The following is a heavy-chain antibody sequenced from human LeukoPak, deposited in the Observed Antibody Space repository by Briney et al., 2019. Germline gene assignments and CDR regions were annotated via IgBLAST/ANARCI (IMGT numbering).Heavy chain of an antibody. D-gene: IGHD3-3*01. CDR3: ARSAYPDY. V-gene: IGHV3-48*03. CDR2: ISSSGTGI. Sequence: GGSLRLSCAASGFTFSSYEMNWVRQAPGKGLEWVSYISSSGTGIYYADSVKGRFTISRDNAKNSLYLQMNSLRAEDTAVYYCARSAYPDYWGQGTLVTVSS. CDR1: GFTFSSYE. J-gene: IGHJ4*02.